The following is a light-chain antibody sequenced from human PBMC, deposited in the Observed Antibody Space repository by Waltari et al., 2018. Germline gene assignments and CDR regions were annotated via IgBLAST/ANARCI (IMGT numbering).Light chain of an antibody. CDR3: QQYNNWPPKYT. CDR1: QSVSSN. J-gene: IGKJ2*01. CDR2: GAS. V-gene: IGKV3-15*01. Sequence: EIVMTQPPATLSVSPGDRATLSCRASQSVSSNLAWYQQKPGQAPRLLIYGASTRATGIPARFSGSGSGTEFTLTISSLQSEDFAVYYCQQYNNWPPKYTFGQGTKLEIK.